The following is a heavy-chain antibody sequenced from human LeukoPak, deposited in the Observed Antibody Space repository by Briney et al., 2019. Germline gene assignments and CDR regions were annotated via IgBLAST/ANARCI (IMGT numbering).Heavy chain of an antibody. Sequence: SETLSLTCTVSGASVSSDYWSWIRQSPGKGLEWIGYIYHSGHTMSNPSLKSRVFLSLDTSNNQFSLKLSSVTAADTAVYYCAREGGSGTIFDYWGQGTLVTVSS. V-gene: IGHV4-59*02. D-gene: IGHD3-10*01. CDR1: GASVSSDY. CDR3: AREGGSGTIFDY. J-gene: IGHJ4*02. CDR2: IYHSGHT.